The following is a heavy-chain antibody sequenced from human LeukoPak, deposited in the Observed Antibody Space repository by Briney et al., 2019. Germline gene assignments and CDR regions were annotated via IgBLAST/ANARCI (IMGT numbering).Heavy chain of an antibody. Sequence: GGSLRLSCAASGFTFSSYAMSWVRQAPGKGLEWVSAISCSGGSTYYADSVKGRFTISRDNSKNTLYLQMDSLRAEDTAVYYCAKDFTVAGTEAYYYYYGMDVWGQGTTVTVSS. CDR2: ISCSGGST. D-gene: IGHD6-19*01. J-gene: IGHJ6*02. CDR1: GFTFSSYA. V-gene: IGHV3-23*01. CDR3: AKDFTVAGTEAYYYYYGMDV.